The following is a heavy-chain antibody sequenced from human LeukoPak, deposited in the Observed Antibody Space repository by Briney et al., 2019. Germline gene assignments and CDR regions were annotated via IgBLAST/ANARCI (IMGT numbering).Heavy chain of an antibody. CDR3: ARDRIVVVPAALDGMDV. CDR2: INPNSGGT. V-gene: IGHV1-2*02. D-gene: IGHD2-2*01. J-gene: IGHJ6*02. Sequence: ASVKVSCKASGYTFTGHYMHWVRQAPGQGLEWMGWINPNSGGTNYAQKFQGRVTMTRDTSISTAYMELSRLRSDDTAVYYCARDRIVVVPAALDGMDVWGQGTTVTVSS. CDR1: GYTFTGHY.